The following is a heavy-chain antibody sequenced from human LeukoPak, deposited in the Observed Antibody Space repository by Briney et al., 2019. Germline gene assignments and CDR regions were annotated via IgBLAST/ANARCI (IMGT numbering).Heavy chain of an antibody. Sequence: GGYLRLSNAASGFSFSDYAMHWVRQAPGKGLEWVALISYDGSDECYADSVKGRFTISRDNSKNTLYLQMNSLRVEDTGVFFCARDAIGYCTNNVCQELHYGGQGTLVTVSS. D-gene: IGHD2-8*01. CDR1: GFSFSDYA. V-gene: IGHV3-30*03. CDR3: ARDAIGYCTNNVCQELHY. J-gene: IGHJ4*02. CDR2: ISYDGSDE.